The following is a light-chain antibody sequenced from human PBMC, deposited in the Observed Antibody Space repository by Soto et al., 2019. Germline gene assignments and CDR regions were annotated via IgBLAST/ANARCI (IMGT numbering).Light chain of an antibody. CDR3: ATWDDSLNGVV. V-gene: IGLV1-44*01. J-gene: IGLJ2*01. Sequence: QSVLTQPPSASGTPGQRVTISCSGSSSNIGSTTVNWYHQLPGTAPKLLIYSNDQRPSGVPDRFSGSKSGTSASLAISGLQSEDEADYYCATWDDSLNGVVFGGGTKLTVL. CDR2: SND. CDR1: SSNIGSTT.